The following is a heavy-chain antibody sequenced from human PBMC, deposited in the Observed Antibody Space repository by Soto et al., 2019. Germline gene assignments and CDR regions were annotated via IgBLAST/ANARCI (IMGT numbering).Heavy chain of an antibody. CDR3: AREGGDYGDVEY. J-gene: IGHJ4*02. CDR2: ISYDGSNK. D-gene: IGHD4-17*01. CDR1: GFTFSSYA. Sequence: QVQLVESGGGVVQPGRSLRLSCEASGFTFSSYAMHWVRQAPGKGLEWVAVISYDGSNKYYADSVKGRFTISRDNSKNTLYLQMNSLRAEDTAVYYCAREGGDYGDVEYWGQGTLVTVSS. V-gene: IGHV3-30-3*01.